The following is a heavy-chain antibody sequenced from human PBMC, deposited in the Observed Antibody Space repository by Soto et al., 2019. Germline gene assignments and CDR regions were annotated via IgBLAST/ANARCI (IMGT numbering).Heavy chain of an antibody. CDR1: GDSISNNDW. CDR2: IYHGGST. Sequence: PSENLSLTCTVSGDSISNNDWWSCVRQPPGKSLEWIGDIYHGGSTNYNPALKSRITISTDKFENVFSLRLTSATAADTASYYFARGRTHAEGFDCYSGMGGWGQVATVTVSS. V-gene: IGHV4-4*02. J-gene: IGHJ6*02. D-gene: IGHD2-21*02. CDR3: ARGRTHAEGFDCYSGMGG.